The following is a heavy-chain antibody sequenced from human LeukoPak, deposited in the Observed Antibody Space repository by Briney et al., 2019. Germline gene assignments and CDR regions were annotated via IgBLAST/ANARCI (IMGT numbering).Heavy chain of an antibody. CDR3: ARYRFLEWLSFDY. Sequence: SETLSLTCAVYGGSFSGYYWSWIRQPPGKGLEWIGEINHSGSTNYNPSLKSRVTISVDTSKNQFSLKLSSVTATDTAVYYCARYRFLEWLSFDYWGQGTLVTVSS. CDR2: INHSGST. CDR1: GGSFSGYY. J-gene: IGHJ4*02. V-gene: IGHV4-34*01. D-gene: IGHD3-3*01.